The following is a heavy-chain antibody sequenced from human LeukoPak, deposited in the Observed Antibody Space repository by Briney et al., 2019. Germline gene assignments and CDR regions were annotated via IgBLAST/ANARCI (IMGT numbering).Heavy chain of an antibody. Sequence: SETLSLTCTVSGGSIGSSTYYWGWIRQPPGKGLEWIGEINHSRSTNYNPSLKSRVTISVDTSKNQFSLKLSSVTAADTAVYYCARAGASYGDYTYYFDYWGQGTLVTVSS. D-gene: IGHD4-17*01. CDR2: INHSRST. CDR1: GGSIGSSTYY. J-gene: IGHJ4*02. CDR3: ARAGASYGDYTYYFDY. V-gene: IGHV4-39*07.